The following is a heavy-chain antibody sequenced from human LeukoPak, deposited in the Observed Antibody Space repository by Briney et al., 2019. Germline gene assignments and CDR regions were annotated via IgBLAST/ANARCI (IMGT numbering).Heavy chain of an antibody. J-gene: IGHJ2*01. V-gene: IGHV4-30-2*01. Sequence: TLSLTCAVSGGSISSGGYSWSWIRQPPGKGLEWIGYIYHSGSTYYNPSLKSRVTISVDRSKNQFSLKLSSVTAADTAVYYCARVRTYYYDSSGYNHYWYFDLWDRGTLVTVSS. CDR3: ARVRTYYYDSSGYNHYWYFDL. CDR1: GGSISSGGYS. CDR2: IYHSGST. D-gene: IGHD3-22*01.